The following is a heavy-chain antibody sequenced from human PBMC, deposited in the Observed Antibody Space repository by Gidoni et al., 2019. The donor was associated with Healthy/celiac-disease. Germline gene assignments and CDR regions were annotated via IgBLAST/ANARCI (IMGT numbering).Heavy chain of an antibody. J-gene: IGHJ4*02. D-gene: IGHD3-3*01. CDR2: IDWDDDK. V-gene: IGHV2-70*04. CDR1: GFSLSTSGMR. CDR3: ARMVRGFADY. Sequence: QVTLKESGPALVKPTQTLPLTCTFSGFSLSTSGMRVSWIRQPPGKALEWLARIDWDDDKFYSTSLKTRLTISKDTSKNQVVLTMTNMDPVDTATYYCARMVRGFADYWGQGTLVTVSS.